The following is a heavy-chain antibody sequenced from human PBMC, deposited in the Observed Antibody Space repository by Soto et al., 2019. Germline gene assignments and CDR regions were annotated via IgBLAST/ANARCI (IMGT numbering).Heavy chain of an antibody. Sequence: QVQLQQWGPGLLKPSETLSLTCRVNGGSFSYYYWSWIRQSPGKGLEWIGEINHSGTINFNPSLKRRVTISIDTSENQFSLTLRSVTAADTAIYYCARSLRGVRLDWGQGTLVTVPS. J-gene: IGHJ4*02. CDR1: GGSFSYYY. V-gene: IGHV4-34*02. D-gene: IGHD3-16*01. CDR2: INHSGTI. CDR3: ARSLRGVRLD.